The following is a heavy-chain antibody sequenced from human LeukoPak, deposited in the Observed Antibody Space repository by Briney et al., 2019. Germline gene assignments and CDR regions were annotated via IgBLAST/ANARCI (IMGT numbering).Heavy chain of an antibody. J-gene: IGHJ5*02. Sequence: SETLSLTCTVSGVSISRYYWSWIRQPPGKGLEWIGYIYYSGSTNYNPSLKSRVTISVDTSKNQFSLKLSSVTAADTAVYYCASRLAARLGRFDPWGQGTLVTVSS. D-gene: IGHD6-6*01. V-gene: IGHV4-59*01. CDR1: GVSISRYY. CDR3: ASRLAARLGRFDP. CDR2: IYYSGST.